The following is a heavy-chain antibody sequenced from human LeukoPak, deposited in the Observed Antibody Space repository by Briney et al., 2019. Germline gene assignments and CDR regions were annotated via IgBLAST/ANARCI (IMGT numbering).Heavy chain of an antibody. CDR3: ARDESGSGSYISFFDY. V-gene: IGHV1-69*13. J-gene: IGHJ4*02. D-gene: IGHD3-10*01. Sequence: GASVKVSCKASGGTFSSYAISWVRQAPGQGLEWMGGIIPIFGTANYAQKFQGRVTITADESTSTAYMELSSLRSEDTAVYYCARDESGSGSYISFFDYWGQGTLVTVSS. CDR2: IIPIFGTA. CDR1: GGTFSSYA.